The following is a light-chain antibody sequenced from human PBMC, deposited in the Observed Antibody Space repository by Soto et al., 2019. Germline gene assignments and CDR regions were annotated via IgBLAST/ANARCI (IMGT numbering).Light chain of an antibody. CDR1: QSVSSSY. CDR2: GAS. CDR3: QQYGSSPWT. Sequence: EIVLTQSPGTLSLTPGERATLSCMASQSVSSSYLAWYQQKPGQAPRLLIYGASSRATGIPDRFSGSRSGTDFTLTISRLEPEDFAVYYCQQYGSSPWTFGQGTKVEIK. V-gene: IGKV3-20*01. J-gene: IGKJ1*01.